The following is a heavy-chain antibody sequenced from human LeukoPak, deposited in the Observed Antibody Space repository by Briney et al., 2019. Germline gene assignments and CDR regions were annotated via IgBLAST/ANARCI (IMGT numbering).Heavy chain of an antibody. J-gene: IGHJ6*02. D-gene: IGHD5-24*01. CDR2: IIPILGTA. CDR1: GGTFSSYA. V-gene: IGHV1-69*13. Sequence: GASVTVSCTASGGTFSSYAISWVRQAPTHGLEWMGGIIPILGTANYAQKFQGRVTITADESTSTAYLELSSLTSEDTAVYYCARVVLGRRWLQTSYYYGMDVWGQGTTVTVSS. CDR3: ARVVLGRRWLQTSYYYGMDV.